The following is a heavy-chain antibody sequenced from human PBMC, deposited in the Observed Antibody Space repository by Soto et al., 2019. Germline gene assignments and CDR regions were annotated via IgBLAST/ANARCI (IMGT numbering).Heavy chain of an antibody. J-gene: IGHJ6*03. CDR1: GYTFTSYG. Sequence: QVQLVQSGAEVKKPGASVKVSCKASGYTFTSYGISWVRQAPGQGLEWMGWISAYNGNTNYAQKVQGRVTMTTETSTSPAYMELRSLRSDDTAVYYCARDPREIVVVPAARLPTYYYMDVWGKGTTVTVSS. CDR3: ARDPREIVVVPAARLPTYYYMDV. CDR2: ISAYNGNT. D-gene: IGHD2-2*01. V-gene: IGHV1-18*01.